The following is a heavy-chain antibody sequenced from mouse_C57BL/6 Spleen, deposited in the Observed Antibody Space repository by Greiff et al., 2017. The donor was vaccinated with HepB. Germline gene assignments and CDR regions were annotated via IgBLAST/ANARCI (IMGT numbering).Heavy chain of an antibody. CDR1: GYSITSGYY. CDR3: ARLGGLRWYFDV. J-gene: IGHJ1*03. Sequence: VQLKESGPGLVKPSQSLSLTCSVTGYSITSGYYWNWIRQFPGNKLEWMGYISYDGSNNYNPSLKNRISLTRDTSKNQFFLKLNSVTTEDTATYYCARLGGLRWYFDVWGTGTTVTVSS. CDR2: ISYDGSN. V-gene: IGHV3-6*01. D-gene: IGHD2-4*01.